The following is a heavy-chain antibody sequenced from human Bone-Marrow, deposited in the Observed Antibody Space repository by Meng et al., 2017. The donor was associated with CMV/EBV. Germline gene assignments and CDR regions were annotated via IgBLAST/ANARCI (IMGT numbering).Heavy chain of an antibody. CDR2: IIPILGIA. CDR1: GGTFSSYT. CDR3: ARDRFRPHCSSTSCYRLEWFDP. V-gene: IGHV1-69*04. Sequence: SVKVSCKASGGTFSSYTISWVRQAPGQGLEWMGRIIPILGIANYAQKFQGRVTMTTDTSTSTAYMELRSLRSDDTAVYYCARDRFRPHCSSTSCYRLEWFDPWGQGTLVTFSS. J-gene: IGHJ5*02. D-gene: IGHD2-2*01.